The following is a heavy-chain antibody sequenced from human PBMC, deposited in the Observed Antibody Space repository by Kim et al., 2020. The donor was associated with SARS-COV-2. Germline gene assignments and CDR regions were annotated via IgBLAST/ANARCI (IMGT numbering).Heavy chain of an antibody. Sequence: SETLSLTCTVSGGSISNGGYYWSCIRQHPGKGLEWIGYIYYSGSTYYNPSLKSRVTISVDTSKNQFSLKLSSVTAADTAVYYCARVWLGPNWFDPWVQGTLVTVSS. CDR2: IYYSGST. CDR1: GGSISNGGYY. V-gene: IGHV4-31*03. D-gene: IGHD1-26*01. J-gene: IGHJ5*02. CDR3: ARVWLGPNWFDP.